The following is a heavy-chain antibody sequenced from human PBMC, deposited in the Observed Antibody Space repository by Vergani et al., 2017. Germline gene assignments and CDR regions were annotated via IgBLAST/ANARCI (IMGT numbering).Heavy chain of an antibody. Sequence: EVQLVESGGGLVKPGGSLRLSCAASGFTFSSYSMNWVRQAPGKGLEWVSSISSSSSYIYYADSVKGRFTISRDNAKNSLYLQMNSLRAEDTAVYYCARDLVVVVAATFYFDYWGQGTLVTVSS. CDR3: ARDLVVVVAATFYFDY. CDR2: ISSSSSYI. D-gene: IGHD2-15*01. CDR1: GFTFSSYS. J-gene: IGHJ4*02. V-gene: IGHV3-21*01.